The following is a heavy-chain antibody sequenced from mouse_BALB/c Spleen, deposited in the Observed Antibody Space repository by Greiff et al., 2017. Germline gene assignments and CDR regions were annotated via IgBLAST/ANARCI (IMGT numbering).Heavy chain of an antibody. Sequence: QVQLQQSGPGLVAPSQSLSITCTVSGFSLTGYGVNWVRQPPGKGLEWLGMIWGDGSTDYNSALKSRLSISKDNSKSQVFLKMNSLQTDDTARYYCARDQMGYRYDDYYAMDYWGQGTSVTVSS. CDR2: IWGDGST. D-gene: IGHD2-14*01. V-gene: IGHV2-6-7*01. J-gene: IGHJ4*01. CDR1: GFSLTGYG. CDR3: ARDQMGYRYDDYYAMDY.